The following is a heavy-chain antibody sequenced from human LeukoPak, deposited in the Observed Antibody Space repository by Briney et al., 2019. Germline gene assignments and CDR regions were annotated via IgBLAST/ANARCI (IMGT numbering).Heavy chain of an antibody. Sequence: ASVKVSCKASGYTFTSYGISWVRQAPGQGLEWMGWISAYNGNTNYAQKLQGRVTMTTDTSTSTAYMELRSLRSDDTAVYYCARAGYSSGWYRFYYYYYMDVWGKGTTVTISS. J-gene: IGHJ6*03. CDR1: GYTFTSYG. CDR3: ARAGYSSGWYRFYYYYYMDV. CDR2: ISAYNGNT. V-gene: IGHV1-18*01. D-gene: IGHD6-19*01.